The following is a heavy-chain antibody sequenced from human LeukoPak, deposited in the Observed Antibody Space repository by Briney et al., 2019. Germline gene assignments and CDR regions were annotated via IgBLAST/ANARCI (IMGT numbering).Heavy chain of an antibody. CDR3: ARSQAVVSSSLYYYYMDV. V-gene: IGHV1-18*01. J-gene: IGHJ6*03. Sequence: ASVKVSCKASGYTFLSHGFSWVRQAPGQGLEWMGWTSANNRNTNYAQRLQGRVTMTTDTSTNTAYMELRTLRFDDTAVYYCARSQAVVSSSLYYYYMDVWGKGTTIIVSS. D-gene: IGHD2-2*01. CDR1: GYTFLSHG. CDR2: TSANNRNT.